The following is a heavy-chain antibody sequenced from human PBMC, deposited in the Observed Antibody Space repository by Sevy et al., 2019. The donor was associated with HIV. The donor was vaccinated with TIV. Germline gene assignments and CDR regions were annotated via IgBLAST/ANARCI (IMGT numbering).Heavy chain of an antibody. CDR2: ISSSSSYI. J-gene: IGHJ3*02. CDR3: ARGWIVVVPAATRRDAFDI. V-gene: IGHV3-21*01. D-gene: IGHD2-2*01. Sequence: GGSLRLSCAASGFTFSSYSMNWVRQAPGKGLEWVSSISSSSSYIYYADSVKGRFTISRDNAKNSLYLQMNGLRAEDTAVYYCARGWIVVVPAATRRDAFDIWGQGTMVTVSS. CDR1: GFTFSSYS.